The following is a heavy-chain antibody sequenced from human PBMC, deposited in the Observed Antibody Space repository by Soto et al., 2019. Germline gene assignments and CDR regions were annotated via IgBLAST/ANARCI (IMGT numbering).Heavy chain of an antibody. V-gene: IGHV4-39*01. CDR2: MFYGVST. Sequence: SETLSLTCTVSGSSINSSGYDWGWIRQPPGKGLEWIGSMFYGVSTYYNPSLKSRVTVSVDTSKNQFSLNLRSVTAADTAVYYCARLPSRHLVDYWGQGTLVTVSS. CDR1: GSSINSSGYD. J-gene: IGHJ4*02. D-gene: IGHD3-3*02. CDR3: ARLPSRHLVDY.